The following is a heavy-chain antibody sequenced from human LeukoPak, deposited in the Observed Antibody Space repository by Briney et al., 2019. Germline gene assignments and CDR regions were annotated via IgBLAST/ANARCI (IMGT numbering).Heavy chain of an antibody. CDR3: ARTYKQQLVPLFDY. D-gene: IGHD6-13*01. V-gene: IGHV4-34*01. CDR1: GVSFSGYY. J-gene: IGHJ4*02. CDR2: INHSGST. Sequence: SETLSLTCAVYGVSFSGYYWSWIRQPPGKGLEWIGEINHSGSTNYNPSLKSRVTISVDTSKNQFSLKLSSVTAADTAVYYCARTYKQQLVPLFDYWGQGTLVTVSS.